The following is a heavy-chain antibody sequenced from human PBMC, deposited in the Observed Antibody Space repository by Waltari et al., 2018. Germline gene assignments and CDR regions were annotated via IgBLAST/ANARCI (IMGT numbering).Heavy chain of an antibody. CDR3: AKVGIAAAGIDAFDI. Sequence: EVQLLESGGGLVQPGGSLRLSCAASGFTFSSYAMSWVRQAPGKGLEWVSASSGIGGSTYYADAVKGRFTISRDNSKNTLYLQMNSLRAEDTAVYYCAKVGIAAAGIDAFDIWGQGTMVTVSS. CDR1: GFTFSSYA. CDR2: SSGIGGST. J-gene: IGHJ3*02. D-gene: IGHD6-13*01. V-gene: IGHV3-23*01.